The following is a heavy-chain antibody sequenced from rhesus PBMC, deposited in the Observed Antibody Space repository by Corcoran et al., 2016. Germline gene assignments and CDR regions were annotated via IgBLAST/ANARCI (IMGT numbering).Heavy chain of an antibody. Sequence: EVQLVQSGAAVKRPGESLRISCKTSGYSFTSSGISWVRQMPGKGLAGMGSIYPGDSDTKYNPSFQGHGTISADKAISTTYLQWSSLKASDTATYYCAKKGGLYYFDYWGQGVLVTVSS. CDR2: IYPGDSDT. V-gene: IGHV5-43*02. J-gene: IGHJ4*01. D-gene: IGHD6-37*01. CDR3: AKKGGLYYFDY. CDR1: GYSFTSSG.